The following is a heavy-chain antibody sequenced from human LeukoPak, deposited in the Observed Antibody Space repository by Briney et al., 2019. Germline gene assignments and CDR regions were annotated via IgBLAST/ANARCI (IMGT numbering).Heavy chain of an antibody. CDR3: ARGGAGTYYKRDGWFDP. V-gene: IGHV1-8*02. D-gene: IGHD3-10*01. CDR1: GGTFSSYA. Sequence: ASVKVSCKASGGTFSSYAISWARQAAGQGLEWMGWMNPNTGNTGYGERFQGRVTMTRDNSISTAYMELNSLTSEDTAVYYCARGGAGTYYKRDGWFDPWGQGTVVTVSS. J-gene: IGHJ5*02. CDR2: MNPNTGNT.